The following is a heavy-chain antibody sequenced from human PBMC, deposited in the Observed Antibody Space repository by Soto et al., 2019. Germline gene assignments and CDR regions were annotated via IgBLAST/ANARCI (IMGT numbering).Heavy chain of an antibody. V-gene: IGHV3-23*01. CDR3: AKATYCSGGTCYPYYFDY. Sequence: EVQLLESGGNLVKPGGSLRLSCGASGLTFRSYSMNLVRQAPGKGLEWVSNISGSGGSTYYADSVKGRFTISRDNSKNTLYLQMNSLRAEDTAVYYCAKATYCSGGTCYPYYFDYWGQGTLVTVSS. CDR2: ISGSGGST. J-gene: IGHJ4*02. CDR1: GLTFRSYS. D-gene: IGHD2-15*01.